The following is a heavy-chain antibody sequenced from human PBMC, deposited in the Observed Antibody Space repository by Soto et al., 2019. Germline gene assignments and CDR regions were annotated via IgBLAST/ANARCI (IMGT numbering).Heavy chain of an antibody. Sequence: SVKVSCKASGGTFSSYAISWVRQAPGQGLEWMGGIIPIFGTANYAQKFQGRVTITADESTSTAYMELSSLRAEDTAVYYCARDNSTVLWFGELSVRANYYYYYYMDVWGKGTTVTVSS. V-gene: IGHV1-69*13. D-gene: IGHD3-10*01. J-gene: IGHJ6*03. CDR1: GGTFSSYA. CDR2: IIPIFGTA. CDR3: ARDNSTVLWFGELSVRANYYYYYYMDV.